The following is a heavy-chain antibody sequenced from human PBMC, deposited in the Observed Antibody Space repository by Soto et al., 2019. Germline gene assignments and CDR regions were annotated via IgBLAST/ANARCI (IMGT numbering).Heavy chain of an antibody. J-gene: IGHJ6*02. CDR2: IYHNGTA. CDR1: GDSVSSGASH. D-gene: IGHD3-3*01. Sequence: QVQLQESGPGLLKPSETLSLTCTVSGDSVSSGASHWTWIRQSPGKGLEWIGYIYHNGTADCNPSLKSRVSISVDTSKNQFSLKLTSATTADTAVYYCARLEWSTSKTGVWGQGTTVTVSS. CDR3: ARLEWSTSKTGV. V-gene: IGHV4-61*08.